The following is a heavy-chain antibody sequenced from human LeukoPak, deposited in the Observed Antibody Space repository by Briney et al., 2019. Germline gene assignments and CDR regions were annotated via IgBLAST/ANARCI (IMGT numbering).Heavy chain of an antibody. Sequence: GSLRLSCAASGFNFSSYGMHWVRQAPGKGLEGVAFIRYDGTNKYYADSVKGRFTISRDNSKNTLYLQMNSLRAEDTAVYYCAKDRGTSWLLEDYFDYWGQGTLVTVSS. CDR1: GFNFSSYG. D-gene: IGHD2-2*01. J-gene: IGHJ4*02. CDR3: AKDRGTSWLLEDYFDY. V-gene: IGHV3-30*02. CDR2: IRYDGTNK.